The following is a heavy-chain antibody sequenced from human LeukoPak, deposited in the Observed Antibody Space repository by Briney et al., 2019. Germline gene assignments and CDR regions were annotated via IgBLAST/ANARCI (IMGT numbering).Heavy chain of an antibody. Sequence: PSETLSLTCTVSGVSISSGAYYWAWIRQPPGEAMEWIGSIYYSGTTYYNRSLKGRVTISADTSKNHFFLELSSVTAADTAVYYCGRHVQAPSFDPWGQGTLVTVSS. V-gene: IGHV4-39*01. CDR1: GVSISSGAYY. J-gene: IGHJ5*02. CDR3: GRHVQAPSFDP. CDR2: IYYSGTT. D-gene: IGHD1-1*01.